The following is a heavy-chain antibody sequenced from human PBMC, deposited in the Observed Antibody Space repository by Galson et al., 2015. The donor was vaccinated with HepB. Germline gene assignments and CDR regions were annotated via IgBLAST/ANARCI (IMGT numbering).Heavy chain of an antibody. CDR2: IRSKANNHAT. D-gene: IGHD6-13*01. CDR1: GFTFSGSA. V-gene: IGHV3-73*01. CDR3: TRLGDFSGYSSK. J-gene: IGHJ4*02. Sequence: SLRLSCAAPGFTFSGSAIHWVRQASGKGPEWVARIRSKANNHATSYVPSLNGRLTISRDESKNMAYLHMKSLKTEVTAVYYCTRLGDFSGYSSKWGQGTLVTVSS.